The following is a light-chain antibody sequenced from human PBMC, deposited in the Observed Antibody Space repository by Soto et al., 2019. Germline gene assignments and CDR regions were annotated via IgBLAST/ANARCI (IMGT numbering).Light chain of an antibody. J-gene: IGLJ3*02. Sequence: QAVVTQPPSVSGAPGPKVTISCSGGSSNIGAGYDVHWYQQLPQTAPKLLIYGNNIRPSGVPDRFSGSKSGTAASLAITGLQAEDEAYYYCHSYDRTLSGSVFGGGTKVTVL. CDR3: HSYDRTLSGSV. V-gene: IGLV1-40*01. CDR2: GNN. CDR1: SSNIGAGYD.